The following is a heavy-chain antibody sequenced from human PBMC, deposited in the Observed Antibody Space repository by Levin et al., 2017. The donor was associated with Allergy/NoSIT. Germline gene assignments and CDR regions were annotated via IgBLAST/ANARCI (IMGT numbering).Heavy chain of an antibody. CDR2: IDPSDSYT. CDR3: ARHARYCSSTSCYEGEDWYFDL. Sequence: GGSLRLSCKGSGYSFTSYWISWVRQMPGKGLEWMGRIDPSDSYTNYSPSFQGHVTISADKSISTAYLQWSSLKASDTAMYYCARHARYCSSTSCYEGEDWYFDLWGRGTLVTVSS. D-gene: IGHD2-2*01. CDR1: GYSFTSYW. V-gene: IGHV5-10-1*01. J-gene: IGHJ2*01.